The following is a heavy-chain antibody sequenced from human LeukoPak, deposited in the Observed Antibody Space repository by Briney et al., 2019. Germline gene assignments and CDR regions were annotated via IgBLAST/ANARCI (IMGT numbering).Heavy chain of an antibody. CDR2: INTVSSYI. D-gene: IGHD3-22*01. CDR1: GFSFSSYS. V-gene: IGHV3-21*06. CDR3: ARLRRNTDSSGFFYYYDY. Sequence: PGGSLRLSCAASGFSFSSYSLNWVRQAPGKGLEWVSSINTVSSYIYYADSLKGRFTISRDNAKNSVYLQMDSLRAEDSAVYYCARLRRNTDSSGFFYYYDYRGQGTLVTVSS. J-gene: IGHJ4*02.